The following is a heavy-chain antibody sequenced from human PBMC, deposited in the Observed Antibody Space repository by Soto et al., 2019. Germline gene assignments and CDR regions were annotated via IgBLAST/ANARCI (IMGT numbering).Heavy chain of an antibody. CDR3: ARGDGYNTDGEYFQH. Sequence: QVQLVESGGGVVQPGRSLRLSCAASGFTFSSYGMHWVRQAPGKGLXXVAVIWYDGSNKYYADSVKGRFTISRDNSKNTLYLQMNSLRAEDTAVYYCARGDGYNTDGEYFQHWGQGTLVTVSS. CDR1: GFTFSSYG. D-gene: IGHD5-12*01. V-gene: IGHV3-33*01. CDR2: IWYDGSNK. J-gene: IGHJ1*01.